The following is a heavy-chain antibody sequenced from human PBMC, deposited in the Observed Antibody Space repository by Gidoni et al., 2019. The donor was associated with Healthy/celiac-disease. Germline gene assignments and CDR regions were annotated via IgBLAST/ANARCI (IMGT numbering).Heavy chain of an antibody. CDR3: TTRLPHFWSALDY. J-gene: IGHJ4*02. D-gene: IGHD3-3*02. CDR1: FTFSNAW. CDR2: IKSKTDGGTT. V-gene: IGHV3-15*01. Sequence: FTFSNAWMSWVRQAPGKGLEWVGRIKSKTDGGTTDYAAPVKGRFTISRDDSKNTLYLQMNSLKTEDTAVYYCTTRLPHFWSALDYWGQGTLVTVSS.